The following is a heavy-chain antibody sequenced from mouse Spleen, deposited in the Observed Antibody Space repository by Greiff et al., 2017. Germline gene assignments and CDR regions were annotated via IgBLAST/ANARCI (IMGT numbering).Heavy chain of an antibody. J-gene: IGHJ4*01. Sequence: EVQRVESGGGLVKPGGSLKLSCAASGFTFSDYGMHWVRQAPEKGLEWVAYISSGSSTIYYADTVKGRFTISRDNAKNTLFLQMTSLRSEDTAMYYCAIFITTVGDYAMDYWGQGTSVTVSS. CDR2: ISSGSSTI. CDR3: AIFITTVGDYAMDY. CDR1: GFTFSDYG. D-gene: IGHD1-1*01. V-gene: IGHV5-17*01.